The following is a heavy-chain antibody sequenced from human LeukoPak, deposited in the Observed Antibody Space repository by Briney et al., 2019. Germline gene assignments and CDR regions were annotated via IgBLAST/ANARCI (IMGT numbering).Heavy chain of an antibody. CDR1: GFTFSSYE. J-gene: IGHJ4*02. V-gene: IGHV3-48*03. Sequence: GGSLRLFCAASGFTFSSYEMNWVRQAPGKGLEWVSYISSSGSTIYYADSVKGRFTISRDNAKNSLYLQMNSLRAEDTAVYYCARDPTVGATQGPLDYWGQGTLVTVSS. CDR3: ARDPTVGATQGPLDY. D-gene: IGHD1-26*01. CDR2: ISSSGSTI.